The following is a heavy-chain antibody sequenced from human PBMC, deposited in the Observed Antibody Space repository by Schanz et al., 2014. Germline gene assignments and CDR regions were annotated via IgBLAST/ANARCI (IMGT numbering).Heavy chain of an antibody. D-gene: IGHD3-10*01. CDR1: GFTFRSYG. J-gene: IGHJ3*02. Sequence: VQLVESGGDLVKPGGSLRLSCEASGFTFRSYGMHWVRQAPGKGLEWVALISYDGSSKNHADSVQGRFTISRDNSKNALYLQMDSLRAEDTAVYYCARGIITMVRGGDVGAFDIWGQGTMVTVSS. CDR3: ARGIITMVRGGDVGAFDI. V-gene: IGHV3-33*08. CDR2: ISYDGSSK.